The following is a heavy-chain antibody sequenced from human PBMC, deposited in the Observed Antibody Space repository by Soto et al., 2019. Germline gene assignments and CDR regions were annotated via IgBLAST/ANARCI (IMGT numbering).Heavy chain of an antibody. CDR1: GFTFSSYG. Sequence: GESLKISCAASGFTFSSYGMHWVRQAPGKGLEWVAVISYDGSNKYYADSVKGRFTISRDNSKNTLYLQMNSLRAEDTAVYYCAKGGRNRYYYAYWGQGTLVTVSS. CDR2: ISYDGSNK. D-gene: IGHD1-20*01. J-gene: IGHJ4*02. CDR3: AKGGRNRYYYAY. V-gene: IGHV3-30*18.